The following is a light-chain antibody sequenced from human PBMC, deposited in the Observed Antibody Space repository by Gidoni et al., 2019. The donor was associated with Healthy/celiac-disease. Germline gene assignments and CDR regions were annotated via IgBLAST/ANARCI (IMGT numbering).Light chain of an antibody. V-gene: IGLV2-14*01. J-gene: IGLJ3*02. CDR1: SSDVGGYNY. Sequence: QSALTQPASVSGSPGHSITISCPGTSSDVGGYNYVSWYQQHPGKAPKLMIYDGSHRPSGVSNRFSGSKSGNTASLTISGLQAEDEADYYCSSYTSSSTLWVFGGGTKLTVL. CDR2: DGS. CDR3: SSYTSSSTLWV.